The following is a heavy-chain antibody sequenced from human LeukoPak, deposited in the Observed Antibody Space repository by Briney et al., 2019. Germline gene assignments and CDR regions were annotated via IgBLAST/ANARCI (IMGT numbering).Heavy chain of an antibody. J-gene: IGHJ4*02. CDR3: VGDLYYYDSSGSATSPY. V-gene: IGHV3-53*01. CDR2: IYSGGRT. D-gene: IGHD3-22*01. Sequence: GRSLRLSCVASGFSFSRYGMHWVRQAPGKGLEWVSVIYSGGRTNYADSVKGRFTISRDNSKNTLYLQMSSLRAEDTAVYYCVGDLYYYDSSGSATSPYWGQGTLVTVSS. CDR1: GFSFSRYG.